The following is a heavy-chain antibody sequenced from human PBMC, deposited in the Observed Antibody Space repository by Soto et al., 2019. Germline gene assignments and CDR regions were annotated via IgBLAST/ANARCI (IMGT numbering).Heavy chain of an antibody. J-gene: IGHJ6*02. D-gene: IGHD3-3*01. V-gene: IGHV3-21*01. CDR1: GFTFSSYS. CDR3: ARDGYDFPYYYYYGMDV. Sequence: EVQLVESGGGLVKPGGSLRLSCAASGFTFSSYSMNWVRQAPGKGLEWVSSISGSSSYIYYADSVKGRFTISRDNAKNSLYLQMNSLRAEDTAVYYCARDGYDFPYYYYYGMDVWGQGTTVTVSS. CDR2: ISGSSSYI.